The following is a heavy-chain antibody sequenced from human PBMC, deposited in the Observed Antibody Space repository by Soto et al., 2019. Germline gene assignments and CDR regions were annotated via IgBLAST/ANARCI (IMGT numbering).Heavy chain of an antibody. J-gene: IGHJ4*02. Sequence: QVQLVQSGAEVTKPGSSVKVSCKASGDTFSSHTISWVRQAPGQGLEWMGRIIPMLGIPNYAQTFQGRITISADKTTNTAYMALSSLTSDDTAVYYCARLSLEFSGYDNFDYWGQGTLVTVSS. CDR1: GDTFSSHT. CDR2: IIPMLGIP. D-gene: IGHD5-12*01. V-gene: IGHV1-69*02. CDR3: ARLSLEFSGYDNFDY.